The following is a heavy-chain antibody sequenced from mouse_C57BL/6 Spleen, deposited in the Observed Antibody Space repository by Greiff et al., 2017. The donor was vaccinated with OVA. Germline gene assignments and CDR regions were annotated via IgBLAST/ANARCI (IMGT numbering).Heavy chain of an antibody. Sequence: QVQLQQSGPGLVQPSQSLSITCTVSGFSLTSYCVHWVRQSPGKGLEWLGVIWSGGSTDYNAAFISRLSISKDNSKSQVFFKMNSLQADDTAIYYCARKSYGSSSDYAMDYWGQGTSVTVSS. D-gene: IGHD1-1*01. CDR2: IWSGGST. CDR1: GFSLTSYC. V-gene: IGHV2-2*01. CDR3: ARKSYGSSSDYAMDY. J-gene: IGHJ4*01.